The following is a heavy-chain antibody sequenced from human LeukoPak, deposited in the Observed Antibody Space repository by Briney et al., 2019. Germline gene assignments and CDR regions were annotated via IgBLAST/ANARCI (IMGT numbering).Heavy chain of an antibody. Sequence: GGSLRLSCAASGFTFDDYAMHWVRQAPGKGLEWVSGISWNSGSIGYADSVKGRFTISRDNAKNSLYLQMNSLRAEDMALYYCAKDVGQWLVRGYFDYWGQGTLVTVFS. CDR3: AKDVGQWLVRGYFDY. D-gene: IGHD6-19*01. V-gene: IGHV3-9*03. CDR2: ISWNSGSI. J-gene: IGHJ4*02. CDR1: GFTFDDYA.